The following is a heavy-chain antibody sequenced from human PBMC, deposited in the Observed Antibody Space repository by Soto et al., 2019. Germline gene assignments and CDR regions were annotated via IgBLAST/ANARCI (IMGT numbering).Heavy chain of an antibody. CDR2: MNPNSGNT. J-gene: IGHJ6*02. CDR3: ARWPDGYYYYGMDV. CDR1: GYSFTSYD. V-gene: IGHV1-8*01. Sequence: QVQLVESGAEVKKPGASVKVSCKASGYSFTSYDINWVRQATGQGLEWMGWMNPNSGNTGYAQKFQGRVTMTRNTSISTAYMELSSLRSEDTAVYYCARWPDGYYYYGMDVWGQGTTVTVSS.